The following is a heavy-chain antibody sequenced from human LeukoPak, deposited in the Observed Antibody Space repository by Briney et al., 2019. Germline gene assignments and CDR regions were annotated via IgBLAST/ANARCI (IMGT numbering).Heavy chain of an antibody. Sequence: ASVKVSCKASGYTFTGYYMHWVRQAPGQGLEWMGWINPNSGGTNYAQKFQGRVTMTRDTSISTAYMELSRLRSDDTAVYYCARDDRFGELSAYYYGMDVWGQGTTVTVSS. CDR2: INPNSGGT. D-gene: IGHD3-10*01. V-gene: IGHV1-2*02. CDR1: GYTFTGYY. CDR3: ARDDRFGELSAYYYGMDV. J-gene: IGHJ6*02.